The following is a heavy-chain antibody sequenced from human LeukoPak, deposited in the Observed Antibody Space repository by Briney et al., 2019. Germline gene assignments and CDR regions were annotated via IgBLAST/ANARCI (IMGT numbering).Heavy chain of an antibody. D-gene: IGHD1-26*01. CDR3: EKDTGSNHAKIRYDI. CDR1: GGSISDYY. Sequence: SETLSLTCTVSGGSISDYYWSWIRQPPGKGLEWIGWIFGSGSSNYNPSLKSRLTISADTSKNQFSLKLTSATAADTAVYAREKDTGSNHAKIRYDIWGQGTMVTVSS. V-gene: IGHV4-59*01. J-gene: IGHJ3*02. CDR2: IFGSGSS.